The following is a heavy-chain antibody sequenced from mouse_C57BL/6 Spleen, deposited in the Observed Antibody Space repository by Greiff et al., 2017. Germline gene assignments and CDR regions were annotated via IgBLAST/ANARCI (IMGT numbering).Heavy chain of an antibody. CDR3: ARFITTVVDAAWFAY. J-gene: IGHJ3*01. CDR1: GYTFTSYG. V-gene: IGHV1-81*01. Sequence: QVQLQQSGAELARPGASVKLSCKASGYTFTSYGISWVKQRTGQGLEWIGEIYPRSGNTYYNEKFKGKATLTADKSSSTAYMELRSLTSEDSAVYFCARFITTVVDAAWFAYWGQGTLVTVSA. D-gene: IGHD1-1*01. CDR2: IYPRSGNT.